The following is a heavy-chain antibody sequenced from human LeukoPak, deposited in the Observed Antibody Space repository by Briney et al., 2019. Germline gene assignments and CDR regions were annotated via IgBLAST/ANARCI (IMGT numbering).Heavy chain of an antibody. CDR2: ISANVGNT. CDR3: ARGSAVVSAASDY. J-gene: IGHJ4*02. V-gene: IGHV1-18*01. CDR1: GYSFTSYG. Sequence: EASVKVSCTASGYSFTSYGFNWVRQAPGQGLEWMGWISANVGNTHYAQKLQGRVTMTTDTSTSTAYMELRSLRPDDTAIYYCARGSAVVSAASDYWGQGTLVTVSS. D-gene: IGHD2-2*01.